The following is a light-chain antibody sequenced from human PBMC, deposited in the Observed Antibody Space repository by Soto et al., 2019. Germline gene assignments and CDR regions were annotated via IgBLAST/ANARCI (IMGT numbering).Light chain of an antibody. CDR1: QIISSTY. V-gene: IGKV3-20*01. CDR3: QHYGTSLYT. Sequence: DIVVTQSPGTLSLSPGERATLSCRASQIISSTYLGWYQQKPGQAPRLLIYGASSRATGIPDRFSGSGSGTDFPLTISRLEPEDFAVYYCQHYGTSLYTFGQGTKLEI. CDR2: GAS. J-gene: IGKJ2*01.